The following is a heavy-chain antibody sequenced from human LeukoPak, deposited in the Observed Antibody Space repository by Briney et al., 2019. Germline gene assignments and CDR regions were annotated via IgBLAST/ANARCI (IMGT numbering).Heavy chain of an antibody. Sequence: GSSVTVSCKASVGTFSNYAIRWVRLAPGQGLEWMGGIIPIFGTANYAQKFQGRVTITADESTSTAYMELSSLRSEDTAVYYCAAQGYSVGSGSYWDFDYWGQGTLVTVSS. D-gene: IGHD3-10*01. CDR1: VGTFSNYA. V-gene: IGHV1-69*01. CDR2: IIPIFGTA. J-gene: IGHJ4*02. CDR3: AAQGYSVGSGSYWDFDY.